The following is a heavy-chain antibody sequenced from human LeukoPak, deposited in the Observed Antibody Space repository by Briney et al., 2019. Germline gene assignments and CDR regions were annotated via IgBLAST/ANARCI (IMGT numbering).Heavy chain of an antibody. Sequence: GASVKVSCKASGGTFSSYAISWVRQAPGQGLEWMGGIIPIFGTANYAQKFQGRVTITADESTSTAYMELSSLRSEGTAVYYCARTAWIQLNYYYYYMDVWGKGTTVTISS. D-gene: IGHD5-18*01. CDR3: ARTAWIQLNYYYYYMDV. CDR1: GGTFSSYA. V-gene: IGHV1-69*13. J-gene: IGHJ6*03. CDR2: IIPIFGTA.